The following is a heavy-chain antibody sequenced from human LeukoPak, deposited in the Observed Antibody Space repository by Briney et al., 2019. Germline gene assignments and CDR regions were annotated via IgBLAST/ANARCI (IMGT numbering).Heavy chain of an antibody. Sequence: SETLSLTCTVSGASFSSSTYYWGWIRQPPGKGLEWIGSIYYSGSTYYNPSLKSRVTMSVDTSKNQFSLKLSSVTAADTAVYYCARHAGGISATGTRPFDYWGQGTLVAVSS. J-gene: IGHJ4*02. V-gene: IGHV4-39*01. CDR1: GASFSSSTYY. D-gene: IGHD6-13*01. CDR2: IYYSGST. CDR3: ARHAGGISATGTRPFDY.